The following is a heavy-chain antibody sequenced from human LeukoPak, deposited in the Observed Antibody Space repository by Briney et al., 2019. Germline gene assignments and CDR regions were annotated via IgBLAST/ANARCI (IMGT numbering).Heavy chain of an antibody. J-gene: IGHJ4*02. Sequence: GGSPRLSCAASGFTFSSYAMHWVRQAPGKGLEYVSAISSNGGSTYYANSVKGRFTISRDNSKNTLYLQMGSLRAEDMAVYYCARVRDYYDSSGYYRYYFDYWGQGTLVTVSS. V-gene: IGHV3-64*01. CDR2: ISSNGGST. D-gene: IGHD3-22*01. CDR3: ARVRDYYDSSGYYRYYFDY. CDR1: GFTFSSYA.